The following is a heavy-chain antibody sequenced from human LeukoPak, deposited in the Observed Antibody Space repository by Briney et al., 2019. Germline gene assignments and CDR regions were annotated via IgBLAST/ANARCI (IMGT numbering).Heavy chain of an antibody. CDR3: VREGPRGLAFDI. Sequence: GGSLRLSCAASGFTVSSNYMSWVRQAPGKGLEWVSVIYSGGSTYYADSVKGRFTITRHNSKNTLYLQMNGLRVEDTAVYYCVREGPRGLAFDIWGQGTMVTDSS. CDR1: GFTVSSNY. V-gene: IGHV3-53*01. J-gene: IGHJ3*02. CDR2: IYSGGST.